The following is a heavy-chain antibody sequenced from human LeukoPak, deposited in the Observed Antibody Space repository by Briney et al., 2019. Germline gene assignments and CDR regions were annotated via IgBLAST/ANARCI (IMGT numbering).Heavy chain of an antibody. CDR3: ARSHVIRDHYFDY. Sequence: SETLSLTCTVSGGSISSYYWSWIRQPPGKGLEWIGYIYYSGSTNYNPSLKSRVTISVDTSKNQFSLKLSSVTAADTAVYYCARSHVIRDHYFDYWGQGTLVTVSS. CDR1: GGSISSYY. D-gene: IGHD2-21*01. J-gene: IGHJ4*02. V-gene: IGHV4-59*01. CDR2: IYYSGST.